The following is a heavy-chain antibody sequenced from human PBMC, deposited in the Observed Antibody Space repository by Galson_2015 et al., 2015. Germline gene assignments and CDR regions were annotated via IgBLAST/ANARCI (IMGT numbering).Heavy chain of an antibody. Sequence: SVKVSCKASGGTFSSYAISWVRQAPGQGLEWMGGIIPIFGTANYAQKFQGRVTITADESTSTAYMELSSLRSEDTAVYYCARGLIAAAGFFDYWGQGTLVTVSS. CDR1: GGTFSSYA. V-gene: IGHV1-69*13. D-gene: IGHD6-13*01. J-gene: IGHJ4*01. CDR3: ARGLIAAAGFFDY. CDR2: IIPIFGTA.